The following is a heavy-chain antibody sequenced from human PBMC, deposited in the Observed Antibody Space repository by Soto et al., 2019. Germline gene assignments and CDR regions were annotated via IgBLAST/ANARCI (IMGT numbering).Heavy chain of an antibody. CDR2: IYHSGST. CDR3: ARGIAEAGDNWFDP. Sequence: SETLSLTCAVSGYSISSGYYWGWIRQPPGKGLEWIGSIYHSGSTYYNPSLKSRVTISVDTSKNQFSLKLSSVTAADTAVYYCARGIAEAGDNWFDPWGQGTLVTVSS. J-gene: IGHJ5*02. CDR1: GYSISSGYY. V-gene: IGHV4-38-2*01. D-gene: IGHD6-13*01.